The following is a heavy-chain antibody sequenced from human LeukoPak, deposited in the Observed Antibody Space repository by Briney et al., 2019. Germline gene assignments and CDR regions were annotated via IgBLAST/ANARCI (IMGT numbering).Heavy chain of an antibody. Sequence: GASVKVSCKASGGTFSSYAISWVRQAPGQGLEWVGGIIPIFGTANYAQKFQGRVTITADESTSTAYLELSSLRSEDTAVYYCARVGEVYQLLLGSFDYWGQGTLVTVSS. D-gene: IGHD2-2*01. V-gene: IGHV1-69*01. CDR1: GGTFSSYA. CDR2: IIPIFGTA. J-gene: IGHJ4*02. CDR3: ARVGEVYQLLLGSFDY.